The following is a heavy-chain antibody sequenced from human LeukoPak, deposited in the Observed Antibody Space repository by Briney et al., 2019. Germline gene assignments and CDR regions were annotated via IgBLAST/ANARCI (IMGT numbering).Heavy chain of an antibody. J-gene: IGHJ4*02. D-gene: IGHD1-26*01. CDR2: ISYDGSNK. Sequence: PGGSLRLSCAASGFTFSSYAMHWVRQAPGKGLEWVAVISYDGSNKYYADSVKGRFTISRDNSKNTLYLQMNSLRAEDTAVYYCARDGLGGATDYWGQGTLVTVSS. V-gene: IGHV3-30-3*01. CDR1: GFTFSSYA. CDR3: ARDGLGGATDY.